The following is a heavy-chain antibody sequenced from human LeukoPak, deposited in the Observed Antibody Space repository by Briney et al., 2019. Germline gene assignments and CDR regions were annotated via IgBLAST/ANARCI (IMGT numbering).Heavy chain of an antibody. D-gene: IGHD3-9*01. V-gene: IGHV1-18*01. J-gene: IGHJ6*02. CDR1: GYTFTSYG. Sequence: ASVKVSCKASGYTFTSYGISWVRQAPGQGLEWMGWISAYNGNTNYAQKLQGRVTMTTDTSTSTAYMELRSLRSEDTAVYYCAEGLVIINGNYYYGMDVWGQGTTVTVSS. CDR2: ISAYNGNT. CDR3: AEGLVIINGNYYYGMDV.